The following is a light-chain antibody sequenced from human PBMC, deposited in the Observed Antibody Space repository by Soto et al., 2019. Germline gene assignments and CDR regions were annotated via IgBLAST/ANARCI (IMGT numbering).Light chain of an antibody. V-gene: IGKV3-20*01. Sequence: EVVLTQSPGTLSLSPGERATLSCRASQSVSNKYLAWYQQKPSQAPSLLIFGSSDRATGIPDRFSGSGSGTDFTLTISRLEPEDFAVYYCQQYDSSHPYTFGQGTKLEIK. CDR3: QQYDSSHPYT. CDR1: QSVSNKY. CDR2: GSS. J-gene: IGKJ2*01.